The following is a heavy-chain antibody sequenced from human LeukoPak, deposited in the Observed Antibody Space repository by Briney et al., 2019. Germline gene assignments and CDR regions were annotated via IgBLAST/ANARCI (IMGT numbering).Heavy chain of an antibody. CDR2: ISSSSSYI. CDR3: ARARYYDSSGFDY. J-gene: IGHJ4*02. CDR1: GFTFSSYG. Sequence: KPGGSLRLSCAASGFTFSSYGMHWVRQAPGKGLEWVSSISSSSSYIYYADSVKGRFTISRDNAKNSLYLQMNSLRAEDTAVYYCARARYYDSSGFDYWGQGTLVTVSS. D-gene: IGHD3-22*01. V-gene: IGHV3-21*01.